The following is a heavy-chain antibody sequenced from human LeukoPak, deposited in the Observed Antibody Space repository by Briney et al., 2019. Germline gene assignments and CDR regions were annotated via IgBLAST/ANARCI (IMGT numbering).Heavy chain of an antibody. Sequence: ASVKVSCKASGYTFTGYYMHWVRQTPGQGLEWMGWMNPNSGNTGYAQKFQGRVTMTRNTSISTAYMELSSLRSEDTAVYYCARDVEIEAPGGWFDPWGQGILVTVSS. D-gene: IGHD3-22*01. V-gene: IGHV1-8*02. J-gene: IGHJ5*02. CDR3: ARDVEIEAPGGWFDP. CDR2: MNPNSGNT. CDR1: GYTFTGYY.